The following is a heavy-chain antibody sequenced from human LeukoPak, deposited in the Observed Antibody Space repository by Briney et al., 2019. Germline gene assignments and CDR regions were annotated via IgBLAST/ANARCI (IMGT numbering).Heavy chain of an antibody. CDR1: GFTFSNAW. D-gene: IGHD3-10*01. J-gene: IGHJ6*03. CDR2: IKSKTDGGTT. V-gene: IGHV3-15*01. CDR3: TTDREVRRGGVYYYYYMDV. Sequence: GGSLRLSCAASGFTFSNAWMSWVRQAPGEGLEWVGRIKSKTDGGTTDYAAPVKGRFTISRDDSKNTLYLQMNSLKTEDTAVYYCTTDREVRRGGVYYYYYMDVWGKGTTVTVSS.